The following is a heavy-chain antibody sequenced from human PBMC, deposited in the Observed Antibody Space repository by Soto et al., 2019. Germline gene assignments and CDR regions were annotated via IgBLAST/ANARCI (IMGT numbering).Heavy chain of an antibody. J-gene: IGHJ4*02. Sequence: QVQLQESGPGLVKPSQTLSLTCTVSGVSISGGGYYWSWIRQHPGKGLEWIGYIYYTGSTYYNPSLKSRVTISVDTSENQFSLKLSSVSAADTAVYYCARGDYHGSGDYYFAYWGQGTLVTVSS. D-gene: IGHD3-10*01. V-gene: IGHV4-31*03. CDR2: IYYTGST. CDR1: GVSISGGGYY. CDR3: ARGDYHGSGDYYFAY.